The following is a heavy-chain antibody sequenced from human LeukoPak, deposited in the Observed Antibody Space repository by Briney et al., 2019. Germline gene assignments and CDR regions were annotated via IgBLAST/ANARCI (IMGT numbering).Heavy chain of an antibody. CDR2: INHSGST. CDR3: ARGIVLYGMDV. J-gene: IGHJ6*02. V-gene: IGHV4-34*01. Sequence: SETLSLTCAVYGGSFSGYYWSWVRHPPGKGLEWSGEINHSGSTNYNPSLKSRVTISVDTSKNQFSLKLSSVTAADTAVYYCARGIVLYGMDVWGQGTTVTVSS. D-gene: IGHD2/OR15-2a*01. CDR1: GGSFSGYY.